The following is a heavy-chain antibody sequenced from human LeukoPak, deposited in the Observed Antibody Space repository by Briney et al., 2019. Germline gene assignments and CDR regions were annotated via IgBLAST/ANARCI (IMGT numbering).Heavy chain of an antibody. CDR1: GYTFTSYA. J-gene: IGHJ4*02. Sequence: ASVKVSCKASGYTFTSYAMKWVRQAPGHGLEWMGWIPTNTGNPTYAQGLTGRYVFSLDTSVSTAYLQISSLKAEDTGVYYCARGVSYDSWSGPHYSDYWGQGTLVTVSS. CDR3: ARGVSYDSWSGPHYSDY. CDR2: IPTNTGNP. D-gene: IGHD3-3*01. V-gene: IGHV7-4-1*02.